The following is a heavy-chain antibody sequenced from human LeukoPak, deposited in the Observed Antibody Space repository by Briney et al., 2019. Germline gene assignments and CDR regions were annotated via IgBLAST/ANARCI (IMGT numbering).Heavy chain of an antibody. J-gene: IGHJ3*02. V-gene: IGHV1-2*02. D-gene: IGHD3-22*01. CDR3: ARQRVQDYYDSSGGRYDAFDI. CDR1: GYTFTGYY. Sequence: ASVKVSCKASGYTFTGYYMHWVRQAPGQGLEWMGWINPNSGGTNYAQKFQGRVTMTRDTSISTAYMELSRLRSDDTAVYYCARQRVQDYYDSSGGRYDAFDIWGQGTMVTVSS. CDR2: INPNSGGT.